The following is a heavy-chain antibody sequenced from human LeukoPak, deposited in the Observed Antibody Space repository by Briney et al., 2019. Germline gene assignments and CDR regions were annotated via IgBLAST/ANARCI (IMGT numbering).Heavy chain of an antibody. CDR1: GFTFSSYW. CDR3: ARGAPSGSYYY. CDR2: INSDGSSA. V-gene: IGHV3-74*01. J-gene: IGHJ4*02. Sequence: GGSLRLSCAASGFTFSSYWVHWVRQAPGKGLVWVSRINSDGSSATYADSVKGRFTISRDNVKNTLYLQMNSLRAEDTAVYYCARGAPSGSYYYWGQGTLVTVSS. D-gene: IGHD1-26*01.